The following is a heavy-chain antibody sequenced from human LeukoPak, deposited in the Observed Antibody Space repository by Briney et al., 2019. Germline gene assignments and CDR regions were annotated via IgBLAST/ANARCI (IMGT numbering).Heavy chain of an antibody. CDR3: AKKYYYDSTGRYFDL. V-gene: IGHV1-69*13. Sequence: SVKVSCKASGGTFSSYAISWVRQAPGQGLEWMGGIIPIFGTANYAQKFQGRVTITADESTSTAYMELSSLRSEDTAVYYCAKKYYYDSTGRYFDLWGRGTLVTVSS. D-gene: IGHD3-22*01. CDR1: GGTFSSYA. CDR2: IIPIFGTA. J-gene: IGHJ2*01.